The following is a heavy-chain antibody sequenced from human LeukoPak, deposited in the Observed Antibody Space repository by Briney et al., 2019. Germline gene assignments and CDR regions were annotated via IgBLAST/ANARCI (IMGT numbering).Heavy chain of an antibody. CDR2: IKQDGSEK. Sequence: GGSLRLSCAASGIIITSYWMSWVRQTPGKGLEWVANIKQDGSEKNYVDSVKGRSTIFRDNARNSLYLQMNSLRAEDTAVYYCASHSYGYNHWGQGTLVIVSS. CDR3: ASHSYGYNH. D-gene: IGHD3-16*01. V-gene: IGHV3-7*01. CDR1: GIIITSYW. J-gene: IGHJ5*02.